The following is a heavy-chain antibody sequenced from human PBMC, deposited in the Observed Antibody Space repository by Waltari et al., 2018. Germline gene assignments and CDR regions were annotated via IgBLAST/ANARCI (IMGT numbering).Heavy chain of an antibody. J-gene: IGHJ5*02. CDR3: ARGYSGWMGNWFDP. D-gene: IGHD6-19*01. Sequence: QVQLVQSGAEVTKPGASVQVSCKASGSTCTSYDINWARQATGQGLEWMGWMNPNSGNTGYAQKFQGRVTITRNTSISTAYMELSSLRSEDTAVYYCARGYSGWMGNWFDPWGQGTLVTVSS. CDR1: GSTCTSYD. CDR2: MNPNSGNT. V-gene: IGHV1-8*03.